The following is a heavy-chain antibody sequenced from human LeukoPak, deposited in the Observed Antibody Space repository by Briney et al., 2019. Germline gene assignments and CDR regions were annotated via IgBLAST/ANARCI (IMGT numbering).Heavy chain of an antibody. V-gene: IGHV4-34*01. CDR2: INHSGST. D-gene: IGHD2-2*01. CDR1: GGSFSAYY. J-gene: IGHJ5*02. Sequence: SETLSLTCAVYGGSFSAYYWSWIRQPPGKGLEWIGEINHSGSTNYNPSLKSRVTISLDTSKNQFSLKLSSVTAADTAVYYCARRGYCSSTSCYEYWFDPWGQGTLVTVSS. CDR3: ARRGYCSSTSCYEYWFDP.